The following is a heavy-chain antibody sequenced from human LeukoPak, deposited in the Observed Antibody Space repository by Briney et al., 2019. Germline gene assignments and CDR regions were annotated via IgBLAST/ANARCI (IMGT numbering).Heavy chain of an antibody. Sequence: SETLSLTCTVSGGSISSYYWSWIRQPPGKGPEWIGYIYYSGSTNYNPSLKSRVTISVDTSKNQFSLKLSSVTAADTAVYYCARHYGGWPQFDYWGQGTLVTVSS. CDR1: GGSISSYY. CDR2: IYYSGST. V-gene: IGHV4-59*08. J-gene: IGHJ4*02. D-gene: IGHD6-19*01. CDR3: ARHYGGWPQFDY.